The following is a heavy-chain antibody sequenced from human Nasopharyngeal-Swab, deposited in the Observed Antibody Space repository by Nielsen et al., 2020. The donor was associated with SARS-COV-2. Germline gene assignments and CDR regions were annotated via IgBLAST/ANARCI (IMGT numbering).Heavy chain of an antibody. CDR2: ISWNSGSI. Sequence: SLKISCAASGFTFDDYAMHWVRQAPGKGLEWVSGISWNSGSIGYADSVKGRFTISRDKVKNSLYLQMNSLRAEDTALYYCAKNASPAAADYYYMDVWGKGTTVTVSS. CDR1: GFTFDDYA. D-gene: IGHD2-2*01. V-gene: IGHV3-9*01. J-gene: IGHJ6*03. CDR3: AKNASPAAADYYYMDV.